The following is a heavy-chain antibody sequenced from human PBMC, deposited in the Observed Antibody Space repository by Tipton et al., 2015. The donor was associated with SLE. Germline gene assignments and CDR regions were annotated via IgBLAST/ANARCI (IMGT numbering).Heavy chain of an antibody. Sequence: TLSLTCSVSGGSISSNYWIWIRQPPGKGLEWIGYISYSGGTNYNPSLKSRVTISVDTAKNQFSLKLPSVTAADTAVYYCARGMVTWRGAILGVDVWGQGTTVTVSS. CDR2: ISYSGGT. V-gene: IGHV4-59*08. CDR1: GGSISSNY. CDR3: ARGMVTWRGAILGVDV. J-gene: IGHJ6*02. D-gene: IGHD2-21*02.